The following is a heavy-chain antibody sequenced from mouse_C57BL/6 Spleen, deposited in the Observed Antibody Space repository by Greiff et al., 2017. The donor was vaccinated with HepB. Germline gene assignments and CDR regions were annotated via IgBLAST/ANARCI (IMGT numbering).Heavy chain of an antibody. CDR3: ARSLLLRYPYAMDY. CDR2: IYPGDGDT. CDR1: GYAFSSSW. Sequence: VQGVESGPELVKPGASVKISCKASGYAFSSSWMNWVKQRPGKGLEWIGRIYPGDGDTNYNGKFKGKATLTADKSSSTAYMQLSSLTSEDSAVYFCARSLLLRYPYAMDYWVQGTSVTVSS. J-gene: IGHJ4*01. D-gene: IGHD1-1*01. V-gene: IGHV1-82*01.